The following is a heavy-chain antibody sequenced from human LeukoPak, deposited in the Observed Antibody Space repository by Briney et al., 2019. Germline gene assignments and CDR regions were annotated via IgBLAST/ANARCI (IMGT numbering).Heavy chain of an antibody. D-gene: IGHD5-12*01. CDR1: GASISPYY. Sequence: SETLSLTCTVSGASISPYYWSWIRQPPGRGLEWIGYIYDSGSTKYNPSLKSRVTISVDTSTNQSSLKLSSVTAADTAMYYCAGGTKTGNTGYDWNYWGQGSLVTVSS. V-gene: IGHV4-59*01. CDR3: AGGTKTGNTGYDWNY. CDR2: IYDSGST. J-gene: IGHJ4*02.